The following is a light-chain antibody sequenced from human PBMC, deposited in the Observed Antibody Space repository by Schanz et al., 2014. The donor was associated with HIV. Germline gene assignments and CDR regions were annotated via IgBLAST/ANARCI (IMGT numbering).Light chain of an antibody. CDR1: QSISSY. Sequence: DIQMTQAPSSLSASVGDRVTITCRASQSISSYLNWYQQKPGKAPKLLIYAASSLQSGVPSRFSGSGSGTDFTLTISSLEPEDFAVYYCQQRSNWPPTTFGPGTKVDIK. CDR3: QQRSNWPPTT. CDR2: AAS. J-gene: IGKJ3*01. V-gene: IGKV1-39*01.